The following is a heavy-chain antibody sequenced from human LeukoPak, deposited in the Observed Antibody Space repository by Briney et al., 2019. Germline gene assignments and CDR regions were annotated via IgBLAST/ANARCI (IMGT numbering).Heavy chain of an antibody. CDR3: VRPRGGDCTNDVCYYFDY. CDR1: GYTFTSYY. J-gene: IGHJ4*02. D-gene: IGHD2-8*01. Sequence: ASVKVSCKASGYTFTSYYMHWVRQAPGQGLEWMGIINPSGGSTSYAQKFQGRVTMTRDMSTSTAYMELSSLKASDSAMYYCVRPRGGDCTNDVCYYFDYWGQGTLVTVSS. CDR2: INPSGGST. V-gene: IGHV1-46*01.